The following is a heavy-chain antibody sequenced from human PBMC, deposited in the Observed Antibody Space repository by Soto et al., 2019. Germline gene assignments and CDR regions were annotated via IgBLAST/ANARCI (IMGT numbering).Heavy chain of an antibody. CDR2: IYYSGTS. V-gene: IGHV4-39*01. CDR3: ASRVEGLYSGNDRYYFDY. Sequence: SETLSLTCTVSGGSISTSACYWGWIRQPPGKGLEWIGTIYYSGTSYHNPSLKSRITISVDTSKNQFSLTLTSVTAADTAVYYCASRVEGLYSGNDRYYFDYWGQGTLVTVSS. D-gene: IGHD5-12*01. J-gene: IGHJ4*02. CDR1: GGSISTSACY.